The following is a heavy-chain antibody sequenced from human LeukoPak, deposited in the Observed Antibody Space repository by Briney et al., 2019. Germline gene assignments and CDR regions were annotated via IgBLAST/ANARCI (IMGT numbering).Heavy chain of an antibody. CDR3: ARDNDSSGYYWDRYWYFDL. CDR1: GGSISSGGYY. V-gene: IGHV4-31*03. J-gene: IGHJ2*01. CDR2: IYYSGST. Sequence: SQTLSLTCTVSGGSISSGGYYWSWIRQHPGKGLEWLGYIYYSGSTYYNPSLKSRVTISVDTSKNQFSLKLSSVTAADTAVYYCARDNDSSGYYWDRYWYFDLWGRGTLVTVSS. D-gene: IGHD3-22*01.